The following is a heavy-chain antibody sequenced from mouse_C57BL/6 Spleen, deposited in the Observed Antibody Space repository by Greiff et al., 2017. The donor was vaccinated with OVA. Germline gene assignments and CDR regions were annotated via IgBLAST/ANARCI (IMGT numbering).Heavy chain of an antibody. D-gene: IGHD3-2*02. V-gene: IGHV5-9*01. CDR3: ARKQLSPFAY. CDR1: GFTFSSYT. CDR2: ISGGGGNT. Sequence: DVMLVESGGGLVKPGGSLKLSCAASGFTFSSYTMSWVRQTPEKRLEWVATISGGGGNTYYPDSVKGRFTISRDNAKNTLYLQMSSLRSEDTALYYCARKQLSPFAYWGQGTLVTVSA. J-gene: IGHJ3*01.